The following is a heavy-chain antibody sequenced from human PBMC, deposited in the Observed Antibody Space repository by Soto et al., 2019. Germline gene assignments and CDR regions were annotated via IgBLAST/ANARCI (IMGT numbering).Heavy chain of an antibody. CDR3: AKPATYDYVWGDYRYFFDH. CDR1: GFPFNTHG. D-gene: IGHD3-16*02. Sequence: GGPLRLSCGASGFPFNTHGMAWVRQAPGKGLEWVSGISGGGDRTQYADGVKGRFTISRDNSKNTVDLQMTSLRAEDTATYYCAKPATYDYVWGDYRYFFDHWGQGTVVTVSS. CDR2: ISGGGDRT. J-gene: IGHJ4*02. V-gene: IGHV3-23*01.